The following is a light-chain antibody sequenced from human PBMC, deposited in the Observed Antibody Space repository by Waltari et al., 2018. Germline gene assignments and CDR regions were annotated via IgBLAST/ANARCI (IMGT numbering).Light chain of an antibody. CDR2: GAS. V-gene: IGKV3-15*01. CDR3: QQYNNWPPT. J-gene: IGKJ1*01. Sequence: EIVMTQSPATLSVSPGERATLSCRARQSVSSNLAWYQQKPGQAPRLLIYGASTRATGIPARFSGSGSVTEFTLTISSMQSEDFAVYYCQQYNNWPPTFGQGTKVEIK. CDR1: QSVSSN.